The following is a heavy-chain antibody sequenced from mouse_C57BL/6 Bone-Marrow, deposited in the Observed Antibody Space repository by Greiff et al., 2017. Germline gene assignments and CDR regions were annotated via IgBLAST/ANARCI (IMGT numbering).Heavy chain of an antibody. CDR2: INPNNGGT. V-gene: IGHV1-26*01. Sequence: EVQLQQSGPELVKPGASVKISCKASGYTFTDYYMNWVKQSHGKSLEWIGDINPNNGGTSYNQKFKGKATLTVDKSSSTAYMELRSLTSEDSAVYYCARLGDGYSRYFDYWGQGTTLTVSS. D-gene: IGHD2-3*01. CDR3: ARLGDGYSRYFDY. J-gene: IGHJ2*01. CDR1: GYTFTDYY.